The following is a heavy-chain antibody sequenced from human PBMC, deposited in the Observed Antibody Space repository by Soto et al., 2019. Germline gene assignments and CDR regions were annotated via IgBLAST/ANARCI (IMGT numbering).Heavy chain of an antibody. Sequence: ASVKVSCKASGYTFTSYGISWVRQAPGQGLEWMGWISAYNGNTNYAQNLQGRVTMTTDTSTSTAYMELRSLRSYATAVYYCARDSELTMRVIRSAYDICGQGTMVTVSS. D-gene: IGHD3-22*01. J-gene: IGHJ3*02. CDR2: ISAYNGNT. CDR3: ARDSELTMRVIRSAYDI. CDR1: GYTFTSYG. V-gene: IGHV1-18*01.